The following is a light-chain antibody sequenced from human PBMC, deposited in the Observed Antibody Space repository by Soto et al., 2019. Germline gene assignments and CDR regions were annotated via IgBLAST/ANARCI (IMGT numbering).Light chain of an antibody. CDR2: AAS. V-gene: IGKV1-6*01. J-gene: IGKJ4*01. CDR1: QDISYD. CDR3: LQDYTYPRT. Sequence: AIQMTQSPSSLSASVGDTVTITGRASQDISYDLGWYQQKPGKAPKLLIYAASTLQSGVPSRFSGSGSDTEFTLTISSLQPEDFATYYCLQDYTYPRTFGGGTKVEV.